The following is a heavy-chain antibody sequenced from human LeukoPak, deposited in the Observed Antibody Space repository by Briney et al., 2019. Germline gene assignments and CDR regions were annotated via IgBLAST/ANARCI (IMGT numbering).Heavy chain of an antibody. Sequence: PGGSLRLSCAASGFTFSSHAMSWVRQAPGGGLEWVSSISGSGGTTYYADSVKGRFTISRDNANNSLSMQMNSLRAADTAVYYCAREQSEYRYGYPFDYWGQGTLVTVSS. CDR1: GFTFSSHA. V-gene: IGHV3-23*01. J-gene: IGHJ4*02. CDR2: ISGSGGTT. D-gene: IGHD5-18*01. CDR3: AREQSEYRYGYPFDY.